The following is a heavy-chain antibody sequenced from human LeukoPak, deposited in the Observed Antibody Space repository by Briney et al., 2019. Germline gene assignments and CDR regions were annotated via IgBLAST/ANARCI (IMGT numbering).Heavy chain of an antibody. Sequence: PGESLKISCKGSGYSFTSYWIGWVRQMPGKGLEWMGLIYPGDSDTRYNPYFQGQVTISADKSISTAYLQWSSLKASDTAMYYCARVPDPYSSSWYGSYYFYGMDVWGQGTTVTVSS. V-gene: IGHV5-51*01. J-gene: IGHJ6*02. CDR3: ARVPDPYSSSWYGSYYFYGMDV. D-gene: IGHD6-13*01. CDR1: GYSFTSYW. CDR2: IYPGDSDT.